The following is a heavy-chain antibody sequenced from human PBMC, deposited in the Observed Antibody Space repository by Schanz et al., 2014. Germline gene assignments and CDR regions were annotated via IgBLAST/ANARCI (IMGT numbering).Heavy chain of an antibody. J-gene: IGHJ4*02. CDR3: AKEKEEVAADGSFFDY. CDR1: GFTFSRFG. V-gene: IGHV3-33*06. CDR2: ISYDGSSK. D-gene: IGHD6-13*01. Sequence: QVQLVESGGGVVRPGRSLRLSCATSGFTFSRFGMHWVRQAPGKGLEWVALISYDGSSKNHADSVQGRFTISRDNSKNALYLQMDSLRAEDTAVYYCAKEKEEVAADGSFFDYWGQGTLVTVSS.